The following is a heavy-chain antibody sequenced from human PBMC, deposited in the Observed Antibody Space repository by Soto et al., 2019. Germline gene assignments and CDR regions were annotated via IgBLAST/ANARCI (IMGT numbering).Heavy chain of an antibody. V-gene: IGHV4-31*03. J-gene: IGHJ4*02. CDR2: IYYSGST. CDR3: ARERIAAPSIYYFDY. Sequence: SETLSLTCTVSGGSISSGGYYWSWIRQHPGKGLEWIGYIYYSGSTYYNPSLKSRVTISVDTSKNQFSLKLSSVTAADTAVYYCARERIAAPSIYYFDYWGQGTLVT. CDR1: GGSISSGGYY. D-gene: IGHD6-6*01.